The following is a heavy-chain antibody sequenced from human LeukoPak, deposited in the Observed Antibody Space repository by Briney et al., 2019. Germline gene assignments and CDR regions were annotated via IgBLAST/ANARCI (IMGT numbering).Heavy chain of an antibody. CDR3: AKGSLEWLLFYGMDV. CDR1: GFTFSSYG. D-gene: IGHD3-3*01. J-gene: IGHJ6*04. CDR2: ISYDGSNK. Sequence: GRCLRLSCAASGFTFSSYGMHWVRQAPGKGLEWDAVISYDGSNKYYADSVKGRLTICRDNSKNTLYLQMNSLRAEETAVYYCAKGSLEWLLFYGMDVWGKGTPVTVSS. V-gene: IGHV3-30*18.